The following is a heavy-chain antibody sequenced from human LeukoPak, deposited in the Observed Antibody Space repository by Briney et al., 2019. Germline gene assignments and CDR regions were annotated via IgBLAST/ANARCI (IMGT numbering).Heavy chain of an antibody. D-gene: IGHD3-3*01. CDR2: IVPILGIA. CDR1: GGTFSSYT. CDR3: ARDHAGGYDFSNWFDP. J-gene: IGHJ5*02. V-gene: IGHV1-69*04. Sequence: SVKVSCKASGGTFSSYTISWVRQAPGQGLEWMGRIVPILGIANYAQKFQGRVTITADKSTSTACMELSSLRSEDTAVYYCARDHAGGYDFSNWFDPWGQGTLVTVSS.